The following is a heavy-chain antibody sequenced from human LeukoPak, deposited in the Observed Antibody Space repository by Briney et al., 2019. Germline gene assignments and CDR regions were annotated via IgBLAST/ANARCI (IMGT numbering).Heavy chain of an antibody. D-gene: IGHD3-22*01. CDR3: ARERVYYGFFAY. J-gene: IGHJ4*02. Sequence: GGSLRLSCAASGFTFSSYWMSWVRQAPGKGLEWVANIKQDGSERYYVDSVKGRFTVSRDNAKNSLYLQMNSLRAEDTAVYYCARERVYYGFFAYWGKGPLSPSPQ. CDR2: IKQDGSER. V-gene: IGHV3-7*01. CDR1: GFTFSSYW.